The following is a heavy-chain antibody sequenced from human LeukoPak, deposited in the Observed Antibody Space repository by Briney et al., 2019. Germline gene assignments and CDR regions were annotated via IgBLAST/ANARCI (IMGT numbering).Heavy chain of an antibody. CDR1: GGSIRGYY. Sequence: SETLSLTCTASGGSIRGYYWTWIRQPPRKGLDWIGYIYYSGSTNYNPSLQSRVTISVDTSKNQFSLKLSSVTAADTAVYYCARRSSGWYNYFDEWGQGTLVTVSS. CDR2: IYYSGST. V-gene: IGHV4-59*08. D-gene: IGHD6-19*01. CDR3: ARRSSGWYNYFDE. J-gene: IGHJ4*02.